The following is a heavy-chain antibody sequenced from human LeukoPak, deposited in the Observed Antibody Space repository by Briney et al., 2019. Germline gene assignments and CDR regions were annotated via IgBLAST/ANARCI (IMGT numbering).Heavy chain of an antibody. CDR1: GGSFSGYY. V-gene: IGHV4-34*01. D-gene: IGHD5-18*01. CDR2: INHSGST. CDR3: AVGYSYGKIDY. Sequence: SETLSLTCAVYGGSFSGYYWSWIRQPPGKGLEWIGGINHSGSTNYNPSLKSRVTISVDTSKNQFSLKLSSVTAADTAVYYCAVGYSYGKIDYWGQGTLVTVSS. J-gene: IGHJ4*02.